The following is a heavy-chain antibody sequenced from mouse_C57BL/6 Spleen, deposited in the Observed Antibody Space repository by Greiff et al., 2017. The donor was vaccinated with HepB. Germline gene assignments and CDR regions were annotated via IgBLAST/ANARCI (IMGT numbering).Heavy chain of an antibody. V-gene: IGHV14-4*01. CDR1: GFNIKDDY. CDR2: IDPENGDT. J-gene: IGHJ2*01. CDR3: TTWGGVTTAGDY. Sequence: EVQLQESGAELVRPGASVKLSCTASGFNIKDDYMHWVKQRPEQGLEWIGWIDPENGDTEYASKFQGKATITADTSSNTAYLQLSSLTSEDTAVYYCTTWGGVTTAGDYWGQGTTLTVSS. D-gene: IGHD1-2*01.